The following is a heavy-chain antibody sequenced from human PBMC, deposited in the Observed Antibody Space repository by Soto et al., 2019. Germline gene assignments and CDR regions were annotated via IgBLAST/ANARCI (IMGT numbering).Heavy chain of an antibody. J-gene: IGHJ4*02. CDR2: IYWDDDK. D-gene: IGHD6-19*01. CDR3: AHRRAVAALFDY. V-gene: IGHV2-5*02. CDR1: GFSLSTSAVG. Sequence: QITLRESGPTLVKPKQTLTLTCTFSGFSLSTSAVGVGWIRQPPGKALEWLALIYWDDDKRYSPSLKSRLTITEDPSKNQVVLTTTNMDTVDTATYFCAHRRAVAALFDYWGQGTLVTVSS.